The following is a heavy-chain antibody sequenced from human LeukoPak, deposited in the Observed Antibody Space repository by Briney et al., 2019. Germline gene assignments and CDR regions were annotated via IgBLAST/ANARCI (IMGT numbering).Heavy chain of an antibody. D-gene: IGHD1-14*01. CDR3: ATSPDIEASGTLYYLDF. CDR1: GFTFRSYG. V-gene: IGHV3-23*01. Sequence: GGSLRLSCAASGFTFRSYGMSWVRQAPGKGPEWVSSISGSGGYTYYADSVQGRFTISRDNSKNTLSLQMNTLRAEDAAIYYCATSPDIEASGTLYYLDFWGQGTLVSVSS. CDR2: ISGSGGYT. J-gene: IGHJ4*02.